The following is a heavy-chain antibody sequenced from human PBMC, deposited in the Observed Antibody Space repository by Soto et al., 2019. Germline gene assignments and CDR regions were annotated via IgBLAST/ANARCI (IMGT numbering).Heavy chain of an antibody. D-gene: IGHD2-2*01. CDR1: GGSFSGYY. Sequence: SETLSLTCAVYGGSFSGYYWSWICQPPGKGLEWIGEINHSGSTNYNPSLKSRVTISVDTSKNQFSLKLSSVTAADTAVYYCASSTSPYYYYGMDVWGQGTTVTVSS. CDR2: INHSGST. CDR3: ASSTSPYYYYGMDV. V-gene: IGHV4-34*01. J-gene: IGHJ6*02.